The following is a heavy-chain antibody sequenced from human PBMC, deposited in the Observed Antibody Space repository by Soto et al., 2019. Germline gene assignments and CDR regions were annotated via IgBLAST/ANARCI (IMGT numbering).Heavy chain of an antibody. CDR2: ISSSSGSI. D-gene: IGHD3-16*01. CDR3: ARERFSDY. Sequence: EVQLVESGGNLVQPGGSLRLSCAASGFTFSNYSMNWVRQTPGKGLEWVSYISSSSGSIYYADSVKGRFTISRDNAKNSLYLQMNSLRAEDTAVYYCARERFSDYWGRGTLVTVSS. J-gene: IGHJ4*02. CDR1: GFTFSNYS. V-gene: IGHV3-48*01.